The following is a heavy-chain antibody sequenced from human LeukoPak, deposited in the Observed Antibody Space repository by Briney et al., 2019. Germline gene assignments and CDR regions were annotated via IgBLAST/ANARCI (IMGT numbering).Heavy chain of an antibody. CDR3: ARAYYYDSSGLSYYFDY. Sequence: SETLSLTCTVSGGSISSSSYYWGWIRQPPGKGLEWIGSIYYSRSTYYNPSLKSRVNISVDTSKNQFSLKLSSVTAADTAVYYCARAYYYDSSGLSYYFDYWGQGTLVTVSS. D-gene: IGHD3-22*01. CDR2: IYYSRST. CDR1: GGSISSSSYY. V-gene: IGHV4-39*07. J-gene: IGHJ4*02.